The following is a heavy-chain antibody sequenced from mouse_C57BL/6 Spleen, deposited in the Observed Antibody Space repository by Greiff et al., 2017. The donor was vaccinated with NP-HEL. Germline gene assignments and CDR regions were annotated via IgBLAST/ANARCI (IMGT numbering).Heavy chain of an antibody. Sequence: VQLKESGPGLVQPSQSLSITCTVSGFSLTSYGVHWVRQSPGKGLEWLGVIWSGGSTDYNAAFISRLSISKEKSKSQVFFKMNSLQADDTAIYYCARKRDGYSDYAMDYWGQGTSVTVSS. D-gene: IGHD2-3*01. V-gene: IGHV2-2*01. CDR3: ARKRDGYSDYAMDY. J-gene: IGHJ4*01. CDR1: GFSLTSYG. CDR2: IWSGGST.